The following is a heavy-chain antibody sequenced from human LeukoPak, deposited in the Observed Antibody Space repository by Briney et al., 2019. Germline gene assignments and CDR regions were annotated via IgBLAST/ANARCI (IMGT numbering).Heavy chain of an antibody. V-gene: IGHV3-30*04. D-gene: IGHD3-22*01. Sequence: GGSLRLSCAASGFTFSSYAMHWVRQAPGKGLEWVAVISYDGSNKYYADSVKGRFTISRDNSKNTLYLQMNSLRAEDTAVYYCARERYYYDSDYYYVKYFDNWGQGTLVTVSS. CDR2: ISYDGSNK. CDR3: ARERYYYDSDYYYVKYFDN. CDR1: GFTFSSYA. J-gene: IGHJ4*02.